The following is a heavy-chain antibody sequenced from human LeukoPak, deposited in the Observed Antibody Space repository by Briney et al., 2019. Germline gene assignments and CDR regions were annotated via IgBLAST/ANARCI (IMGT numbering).Heavy chain of an antibody. CDR3: VGGEWLRSGLGY. CDR1: GFTFSSYG. J-gene: IGHJ4*02. CDR2: INGDGGEI. D-gene: IGHD5-12*01. Sequence: GGSLRLSCAASGFTFSSYGMSWVRQAPGKGLEWVASINGDGGEIHYVDSVKGRFTISRDNAKNSLYLQMNSLTAEDTAVYFCVGGEWLRSGLGYWGQGTLVTVSS. V-gene: IGHV3-7*03.